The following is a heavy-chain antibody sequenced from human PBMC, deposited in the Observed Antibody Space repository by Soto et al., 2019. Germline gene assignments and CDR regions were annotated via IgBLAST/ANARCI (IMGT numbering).Heavy chain of an antibody. V-gene: IGHV4-59*01. CDR2: IYYSGST. CDR1: GGSISSYY. Sequence: SETLSLTCTVSGGSISSYYWSWIRQPPGKGLEWIGYIYYSGSTNYNPSLKSRVTISVDTSKNQFSLKLSSVTAADTAVYYCARNSNYWYGMPKTQDKNWFDPWGQGTLVTVSS. CDR3: ARNSNYWYGMPKTQDKNWFDP. J-gene: IGHJ5*02. D-gene: IGHD4-4*01.